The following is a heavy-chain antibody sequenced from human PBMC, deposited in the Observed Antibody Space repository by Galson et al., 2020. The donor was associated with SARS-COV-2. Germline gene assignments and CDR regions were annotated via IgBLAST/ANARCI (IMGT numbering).Heavy chain of an antibody. Sequence: GGSLRLSCAASGFTFSSYGMHWVRQAPGKGLEWVAVIWYDGSNKYYADSVKGRFTISRDNSKNTLYLQMNSLRAEDTAVYYCAREPLAGDSSGLDYWGQGTLVTVSS. CDR2: IWYDGSNK. D-gene: IGHD3-22*01. CDR3: AREPLAGDSSGLDY. V-gene: IGHV3-33*01. J-gene: IGHJ4*02. CDR1: GFTFSSYG.